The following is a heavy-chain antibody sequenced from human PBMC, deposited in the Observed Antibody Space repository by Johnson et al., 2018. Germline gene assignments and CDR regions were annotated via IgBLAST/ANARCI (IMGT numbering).Heavy chain of an antibody. CDR1: GLTFDEFA. V-gene: IGHV3-9*01. CDR2: ISWNSNKK. J-gene: IGHJ3*01. D-gene: IGHD3-10*02. CDR3: VKGRLNLFGNALDV. Sequence: EVQLVESGGGLVQPGGSLRLSCVASGLTFDEFAMHWVRQVPGKGLEWVSSISWNSNKKDFADSVKGRFSVSRDNAQNSLYLQMKSLRVEDTALYYCVKGRLNLFGNALDVWGQWTMVSVSS.